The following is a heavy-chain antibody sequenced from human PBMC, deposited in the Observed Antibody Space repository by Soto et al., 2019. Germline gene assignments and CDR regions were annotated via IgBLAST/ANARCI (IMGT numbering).Heavy chain of an antibody. Sequence: ASVKVSCKASGYTFSGYRMHWVRQAPGQGLEWMGIINPSGGSTTYAQKFQGRVTMTRDTSTSTVYMDLSSLTSEDTAVYYCARDGPHRWVDYWGQGTLVTVSS. CDR1: GYTFSGYR. CDR3: ARDGPHRWVDY. V-gene: IGHV1-46*01. J-gene: IGHJ4*02. CDR2: INPSGGST.